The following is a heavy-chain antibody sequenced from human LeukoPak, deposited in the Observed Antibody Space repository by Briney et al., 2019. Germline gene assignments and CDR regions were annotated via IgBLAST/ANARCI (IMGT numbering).Heavy chain of an antibody. CDR2: IYSGGNT. D-gene: IGHD3-3*01. CDR3: ARRGKYYDFWSDPGFDY. V-gene: IGHV3-53*01. CDR1: GFTVSGNS. Sequence: GGSLRLSCTVSGFTVSGNSMSWVRQAPGKGLEWVSFIYSGGNTHYSDSVKGRFTISRDNSKNTLYLQMNSLRAEDTAVYYCARRGKYYDFWSDPGFDYWGQGTLVTVSS. J-gene: IGHJ4*02.